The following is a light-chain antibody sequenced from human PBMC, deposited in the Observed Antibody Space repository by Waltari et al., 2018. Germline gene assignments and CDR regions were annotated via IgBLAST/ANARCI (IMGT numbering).Light chain of an antibody. Sequence: QSALTQPASVSGSPGQSITIPCTGSSSDIGDYNHVPWYQQHPGKAPKLMIYDVSSRPSGVSNRFFGSKSGTTASLTVSGLQAEDEAVYFCSSYSTSITPYVFGAGTKVTVL. V-gene: IGLV2-14*03. J-gene: IGLJ1*01. CDR1: SSDIGDYNH. CDR2: DVS. CDR3: SSYSTSITPYV.